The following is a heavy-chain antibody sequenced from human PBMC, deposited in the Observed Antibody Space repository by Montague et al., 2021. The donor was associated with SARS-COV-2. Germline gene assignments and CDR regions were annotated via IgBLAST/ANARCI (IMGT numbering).Heavy chain of an antibody. CDR3: ARQDDILTGYYYYGMDV. CDR1: GGSISSSSYY. Sequence: SETLSLTCTVSGGSISSSSYYWGWIRQSPGKGLEWIGSIYYSGSTYYNPSLKSRVTISVDTSKNQFSLKLSSVTAADTAVYYCARQDDILTGYYYYGMDVWGQGTTVTVSS. D-gene: IGHD3-9*01. J-gene: IGHJ6*02. CDR2: IYYSGST. V-gene: IGHV4-39*01.